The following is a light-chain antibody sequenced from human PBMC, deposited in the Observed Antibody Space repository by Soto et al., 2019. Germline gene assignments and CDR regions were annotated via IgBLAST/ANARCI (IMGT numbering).Light chain of an antibody. CDR3: QQYNNWPPN. CDR2: ASS. J-gene: IGKJ5*01. Sequence: EIVLTQSPGTLSLSPGERATLSCRASQSLSRELLAWYQQKPGQAPRLLIYASSRRATDIPDRFSGSGSGTEFTLTVSSLQSEDIAVYFCQQYNNWPPNFGQGTRLEIK. CDR1: QSLSRE. V-gene: IGKV3D-15*01.